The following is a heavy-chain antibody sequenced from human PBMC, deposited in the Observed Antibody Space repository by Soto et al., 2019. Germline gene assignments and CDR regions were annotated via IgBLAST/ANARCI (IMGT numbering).Heavy chain of an antibody. D-gene: IGHD3-10*01. V-gene: IGHV4-31*03. Sequence: QVQLQESGPGLVKPSQTLSLTCTVSGGSISSGGYYWSWIRQHPGKGLEWIGYIYYSGSTSYNPSPKCRGPISIGTAKNPFSLKGSSVAAADTAVDYGARGGGYGSGRYRFGYGGQGTLVTVSS. CDR1: GGSISSGGYY. CDR3: ARGGGYGSGRYRFGY. J-gene: IGHJ4*02. CDR2: IYYSGST.